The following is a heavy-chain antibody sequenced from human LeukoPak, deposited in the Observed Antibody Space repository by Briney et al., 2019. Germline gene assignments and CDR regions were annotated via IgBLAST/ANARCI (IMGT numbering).Heavy chain of an antibody. J-gene: IGHJ6*03. Sequence: PSETLSLTCTVSGGSISSSSYYWGWIRQPPGKGLEWIGSIYYSGSTYYNPSLKSRVTISVDTSKNQFSLKLSSVTAADTAVYYCARDLGEYSSSPYYMDVWGKGTTVTVSS. D-gene: IGHD6-13*01. CDR2: IYYSGST. CDR3: ARDLGEYSSSPYYMDV. V-gene: IGHV4-39*07. CDR1: GGSISSSSYY.